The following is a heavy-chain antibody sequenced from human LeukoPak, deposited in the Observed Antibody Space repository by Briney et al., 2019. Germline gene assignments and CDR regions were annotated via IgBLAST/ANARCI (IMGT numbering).Heavy chain of an antibody. D-gene: IGHD3-9*01. CDR1: GFTFSSYE. Sequence: GGSLRLSCAASGFTFSSYEMNWVRQAPGKGLEWVSYISSSGSTIYYADSVKGRFTISRDNAKNSLYLQMNSLRAEDTAVYYCARGGSDILTQHDYWGQGTLVTVSS. CDR2: ISSSGSTI. CDR3: ARGGSDILTQHDY. V-gene: IGHV3-48*03. J-gene: IGHJ4*02.